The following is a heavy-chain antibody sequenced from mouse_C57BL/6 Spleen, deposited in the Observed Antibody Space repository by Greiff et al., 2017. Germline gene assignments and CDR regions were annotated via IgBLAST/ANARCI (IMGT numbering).Heavy chain of an antibody. CDR2: IHPNSGST. V-gene: IGHV1-64*01. CDR1: GYTFTSYW. J-gene: IGHJ2*01. Sequence: QVQLQQPGAELVKPGASVKLSCKASGYTFTSYWMHWVKQRPGQGLEWIGMIHPNSGSTNYNEKFKSKATLPVDKSSSTAYMQLSSLTSEDSAVYYCARVVYDGYSGGYWGQGTTLTVSS. D-gene: IGHD2-3*01. CDR3: ARVVYDGYSGGY.